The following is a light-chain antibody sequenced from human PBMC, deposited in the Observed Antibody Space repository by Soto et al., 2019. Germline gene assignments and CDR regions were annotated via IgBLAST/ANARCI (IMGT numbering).Light chain of an antibody. CDR3: QQYYSTPLT. CDR2: WAS. CDR1: QSVVYSSNNKDY. V-gene: IGKV4-1*01. Sequence: IVMTQTPDSLAVSLGERASINFKSSQSVVYSSNNKDYLAWYQQKPGQPPKLIIYWASTRESGVPDRFSGSGSGTDFTLTISSLQAEDVAVYYCQQYYSTPLTFGGGTKVDI. J-gene: IGKJ4*01.